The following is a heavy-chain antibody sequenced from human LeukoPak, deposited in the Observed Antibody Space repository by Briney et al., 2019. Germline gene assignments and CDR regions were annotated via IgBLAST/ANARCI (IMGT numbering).Heavy chain of an antibody. CDR1: GFTFRSYS. CDR3: ARAQDPTILSYFDY. D-gene: IGHD5-24*01. CDR2: INPSSTTI. V-gene: IGHV3-48*02. J-gene: IGHJ4*02. Sequence: GGSLRLSCAASGFTFRSYSMHWVRQAPGKGLEWVSYINPSSTTIYYADSVKGRFTISRDNAKNSLYLQMNSMRDEDTAVYYCARAQDPTILSYFDYWGQGTLVTVSS.